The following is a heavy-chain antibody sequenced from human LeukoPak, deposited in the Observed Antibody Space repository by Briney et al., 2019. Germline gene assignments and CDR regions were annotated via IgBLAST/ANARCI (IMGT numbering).Heavy chain of an antibody. D-gene: IGHD3-22*01. CDR2: IYYSGST. J-gene: IGHJ4*02. Sequence: SETLSLTCTVSGGSISSYYWSWIRQPPGKGLEWIGYIYYSGSTNYNPSLKSRVTISVGTSKNQFSLKLSSVTAADTAVYYCARDGSYYDSSGYLDYWGQGTLVTVSS. V-gene: IGHV4-59*01. CDR1: GGSISSYY. CDR3: ARDGSYYDSSGYLDY.